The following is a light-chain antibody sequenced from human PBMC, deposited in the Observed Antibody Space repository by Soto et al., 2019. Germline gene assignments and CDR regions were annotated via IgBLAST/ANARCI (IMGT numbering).Light chain of an antibody. CDR3: RQYNTWLT. Sequence: EIVMTQSPATLSVSPGERVTLSCRASESIDFNLAWYQQKPGQAPRLLIYGASNRATGIPARFSGSGSGTGSPLPFSSLQSEDFALYYCRQYNTWLTFGGGTKVDTK. CDR1: ESIDFN. J-gene: IGKJ4*01. V-gene: IGKV3-15*01. CDR2: GAS.